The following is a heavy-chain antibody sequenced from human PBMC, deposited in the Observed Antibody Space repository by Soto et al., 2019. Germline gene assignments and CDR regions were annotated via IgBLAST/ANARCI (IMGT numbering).Heavy chain of an antibody. CDR1: GYIFVNYG. CDR2: ISPYTGNT. J-gene: IGHJ6*04. V-gene: IGHV1-18*01. CDR3: VMVDNYVTPTPQDV. D-gene: IGHD3-16*01. Sequence: QVQLVQSGDEVKKPGASVKVSCEASGYIFVNYGIAWVRQAPGQGLEWMGWISPYTGNTHSASKVQGRLTMTTDTSTSTAYMDLGSLTSDDTAVYYCVMVDNYVTPTPQDVWGKGTTVTVSS.